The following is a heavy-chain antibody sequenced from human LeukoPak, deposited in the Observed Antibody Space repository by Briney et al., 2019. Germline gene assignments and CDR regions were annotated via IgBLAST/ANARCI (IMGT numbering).Heavy chain of an antibody. CDR3: ARDIGSGWYSTFDY. D-gene: IGHD6-19*01. CDR2: IYYSGST. V-gene: IGHV4-31*03. CDR1: GGSISSGGYY. Sequence: SQTLSLTCTGSGGSISSGGYYWSWIRQHPGKGLEWIGYIYYSGSTYYNPSLKSRVTISVDTSENQFSPELSSVTAADTAVYYCARDIGSGWYSTFDYWGQGTLVTVSS. J-gene: IGHJ4*02.